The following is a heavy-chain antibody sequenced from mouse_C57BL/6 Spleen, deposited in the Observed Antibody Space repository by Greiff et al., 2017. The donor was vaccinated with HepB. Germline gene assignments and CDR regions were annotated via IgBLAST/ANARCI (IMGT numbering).Heavy chain of an antibody. Sequence: VPLQQPGAELVRPGSSVKLSCKASGYTFTSYWMDWVKQRPGQGLEWIGNIYPSDSETHYNQQFKDKATLTVDKSSSTAYMHLSSLTSEDSAVYDCAREGVITRYFDVWGTGTTVTVAS. CDR3: AREGVITRYFDV. V-gene: IGHV1-61*01. D-gene: IGHD1-1*01. J-gene: IGHJ1*03. CDR2: IYPSDSET. CDR1: GYTFTSYW.